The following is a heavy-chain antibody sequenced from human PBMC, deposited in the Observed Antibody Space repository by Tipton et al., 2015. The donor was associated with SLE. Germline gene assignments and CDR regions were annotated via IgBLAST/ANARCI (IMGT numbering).Heavy chain of an antibody. CDR2: IYTSGST. CDR3: AREEVRGVILASYYYYGMDV. D-gene: IGHD3-10*01. CDR1: GGSISSGSYY. Sequence: TLSLTCTVSGGSISSGSYYWSWIRQPAGKGLEWIGYIYTSGSTNYNPSLKSRVTISVDTSKNQFSLKLSSVTAADTAVYYCAREEVRGVILASYYYYGMDVWGQGTTVTVSS. V-gene: IGHV4-61*09. J-gene: IGHJ6*02.